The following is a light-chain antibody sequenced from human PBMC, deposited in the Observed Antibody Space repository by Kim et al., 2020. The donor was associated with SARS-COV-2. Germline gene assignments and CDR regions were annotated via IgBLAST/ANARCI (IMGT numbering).Light chain of an antibody. J-gene: IGLJ3*02. CDR3: SAWDSSLSAWV. CDR1: SNNVGNQG. CDR2: RNN. V-gene: IGLV10-54*01. Sequence: AGLTQPPSVSKGLRQTATLTCTGNSNNVGNQGAAWLQQHQGHPPKLLSYRNNNRPSGISERLSASRSGNTASLTITGLQPEDEADYYCSAWDSSLSAWVFGGGTQLTVL.